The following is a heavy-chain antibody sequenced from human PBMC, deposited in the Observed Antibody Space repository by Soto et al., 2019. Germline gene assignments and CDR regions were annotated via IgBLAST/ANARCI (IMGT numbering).Heavy chain of an antibody. CDR2: ISFDGANT. Sequence: QVQLVESGGGVVPPGGSLRVSCVASGFTFSSYNMHWVRQAPGEGLEWVAVISFDGANTFYADSVKGRFTISRDISRDTLYLQMSSLRDEDTAIYYCARDGYNRGGFDYWGQRTLVTVSS. D-gene: IGHD3-10*01. CDR1: GFTFSSYN. CDR3: ARDGYNRGGFDY. J-gene: IGHJ4*02. V-gene: IGHV3-30-3*01.